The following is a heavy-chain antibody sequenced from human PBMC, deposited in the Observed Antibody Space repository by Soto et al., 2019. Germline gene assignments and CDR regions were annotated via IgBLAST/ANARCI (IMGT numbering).Heavy chain of an antibody. Sequence: SETLSLTCTVSGGSISSADYYWSWIRQPPGKGLEYIGYIYYTGNTYYNPSLKSRVTISMDTSKNQFSLKMRSVTAADTAVYYWAREAGSVSAYYYYGLDGWGQGSTVTVS. CDR3: AREAGSVSAYYYYGLDG. CDR1: GGSISSADYY. V-gene: IGHV4-30-4*01. J-gene: IGHJ6*02. CDR2: IYYTGNT. D-gene: IGHD1-26*01.